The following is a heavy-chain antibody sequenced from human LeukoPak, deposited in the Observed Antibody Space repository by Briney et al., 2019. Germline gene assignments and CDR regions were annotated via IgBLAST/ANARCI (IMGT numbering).Heavy chain of an antibody. CDR2: IYHSGHT. J-gene: IGHJ5*02. Sequence: SETLSLTCTVSGASVSSDYWSWIRQSPGKGLEWIGYIYHSGHTMSNPSLKSRVSLSLDTSNNQFSLKLSSVTAADTAVYYCARHPFQYPFDHWGQRTVVSVSS. CDR3: ARHPFQYPFDH. CDR1: GASVSSDY. V-gene: IGHV4-59*08. D-gene: IGHD2/OR15-2a*01.